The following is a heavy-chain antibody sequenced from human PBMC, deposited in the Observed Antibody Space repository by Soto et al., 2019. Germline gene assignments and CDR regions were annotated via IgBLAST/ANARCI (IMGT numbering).Heavy chain of an antibody. V-gene: IGHV6-1*01. CDR1: GDSVSSNSAA. CDR3: ERGLGYNWKGNYCYLLAV. J-gene: IGHJ6*04. CDR2: TYYRSKWYN. Sequence: SQTLSLTCAISGDSVSSNSAAWNWIRQSPSRGLEWLGRTYYRSKWYNDYAVSVKSRITINPDTSKNQFSLQLNSVTPEDTAVFYCERGLGYNWKGNYCYLLAVWGKGTTVTVSS. D-gene: IGHD1-1*01.